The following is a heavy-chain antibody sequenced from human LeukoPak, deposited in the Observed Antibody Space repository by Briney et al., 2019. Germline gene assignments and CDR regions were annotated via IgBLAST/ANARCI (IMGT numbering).Heavy chain of an antibody. CDR1: GDSVIADDYF. CDR3: ARLGKGGGQQLVTPNYYFDY. CDR2: T. Sequence: SETLSLTCIVSGDSVIADDYFWGWVRQPPGKALEWLGSTYRIPPLKSRVTISVDTSRNQFSLRLSSVTAADTAVYYCARLGKGGGQQLVTPNYYFDYWGQGTLVTVSS. J-gene: IGHJ4*02. V-gene: IGHV4-39*01. D-gene: IGHD6-13*01.